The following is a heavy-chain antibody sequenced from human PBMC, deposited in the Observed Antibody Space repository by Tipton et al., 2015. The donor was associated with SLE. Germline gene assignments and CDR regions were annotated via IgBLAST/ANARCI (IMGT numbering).Heavy chain of an antibody. CDR3: ARDTEYSSGWPSFDY. V-gene: IGHV3-23*01. J-gene: IGHJ4*02. D-gene: IGHD6-19*01. Sequence: SLRLSCAASGFTFSSYATSWVRQAPGKGLEWVSAISGSGGSTYYADSVKGRFTISRDNSKNTLYLQMNSLRAEDTAVYYCARDTEYSSGWPSFDYWGQGTLVTVSS. CDR1: GFTFSSYA. CDR2: ISGSGGST.